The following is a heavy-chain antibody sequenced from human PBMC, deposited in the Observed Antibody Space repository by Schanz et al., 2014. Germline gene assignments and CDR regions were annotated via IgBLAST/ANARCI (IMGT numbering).Heavy chain of an antibody. CDR2: ISPNSGDT. J-gene: IGHJ2*01. Sequence: QVQLVQSGAEVKKPGASMKVSCKASGRTFIVYHVLHWVRQAPGQGLEWMGRISPNSGDTHSAQKFQGRVTRTKDTSISTAYMELSRLRSDDTAVYYCARAGQDFEYSSLSPIWYFDLWGRGTLVTVSS. CDR1: GRTFIVYH. D-gene: IGHD6-6*01. CDR3: ARAGQDFEYSSLSPIWYFDL. V-gene: IGHV1-2*06.